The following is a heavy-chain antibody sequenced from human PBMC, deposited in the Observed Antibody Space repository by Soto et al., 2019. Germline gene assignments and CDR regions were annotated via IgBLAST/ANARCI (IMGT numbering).Heavy chain of an antibody. D-gene: IGHD4-4*01. CDR3: AKAPVPDYTAYGSCVFQL. CDR1: GFTFSNYA. J-gene: IGHJ1*01. V-gene: IGHV3-23*01. Sequence: PGGSLRLSCAASGFTFSNYAMAWVRQAPGKGLEWVSTITYSGGSRDYADSVKGRFTISRDNSKNTLYLQMNSLRAEDTAVFYCAKAPVPDYTAYGSCVFQLWGRGTLVTSPQ. CDR2: ITYSGGSR.